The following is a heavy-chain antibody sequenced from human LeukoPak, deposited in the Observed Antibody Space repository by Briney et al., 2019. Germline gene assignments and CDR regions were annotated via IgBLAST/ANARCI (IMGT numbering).Heavy chain of an antibody. CDR2: IYSGGST. Sequence: GGSLRLSCAASGFPVSSNYMSWVRQAPGKGLEWVSVIYSGGSTYYADSVKGRFTISRDNSKNTLYLQMNSLRAEDTAVYYCARVLKTKVVPAATCFDYWGQGTLVTVSS. D-gene: IGHD2-2*01. CDR1: GFPVSSNY. V-gene: IGHV3-66*01. CDR3: ARVLKTKVVPAATCFDY. J-gene: IGHJ4*02.